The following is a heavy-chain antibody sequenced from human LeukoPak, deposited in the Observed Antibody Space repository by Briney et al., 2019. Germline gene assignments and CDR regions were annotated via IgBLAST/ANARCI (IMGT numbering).Heavy chain of an antibody. CDR3: ARVRGGYDSLSDY. J-gene: IGHJ4*02. D-gene: IGHD5-12*01. V-gene: IGHV3-21*01. CDR1: GFTFSSYS. CDR2: ISSSSSYI. Sequence: GGSLRLSCTASGFTFSSYSMNWVRQAPGKGLEWVSSISSSSSYIYYADSVRGRFTISRDNAKNSQYLQMNSLRAEDTAVYYCARVRGGYDSLSDYWGQGTLVTVSS.